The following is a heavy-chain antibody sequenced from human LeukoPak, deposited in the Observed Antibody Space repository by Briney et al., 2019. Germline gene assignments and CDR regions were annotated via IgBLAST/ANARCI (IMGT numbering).Heavy chain of an antibody. J-gene: IGHJ2*01. CDR2: INHRGST. V-gene: IGHV4-34*01. CDR3: ARGRGYYGSGRGYWYFDL. CDR1: GGSFSGYY. D-gene: IGHD3-10*01. Sequence: PSETLSLTCAVYGGSFSGYYWSWIRQPPGKGLEWIGEINHRGSTNYNPSLKSRVTISVDTSKNQFSLKLSSVTAADTAVYYCARGRGYYGSGRGYWYFDLWGRGTLVTVSS.